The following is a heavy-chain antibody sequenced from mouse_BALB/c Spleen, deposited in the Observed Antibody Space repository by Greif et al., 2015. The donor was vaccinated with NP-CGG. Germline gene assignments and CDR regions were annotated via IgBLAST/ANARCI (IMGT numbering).Heavy chain of an antibody. CDR1: GYAFSSYW. J-gene: IGHJ2*01. Sequence: VQLQQSGAELVRPGSSVKISCKASGYAFSSYWMNWVKQRPGQGLEWIGQIYPGDGDTNYNGKFKGKATLTADKSSSTAYMQLSSLTSEDSAVYFCARGGLLSVPGDYWGQGTTLTVSS. CDR2: IYPGDGDT. CDR3: ARGGLLSVPGDY. D-gene: IGHD2-14*01. V-gene: IGHV1-80*01.